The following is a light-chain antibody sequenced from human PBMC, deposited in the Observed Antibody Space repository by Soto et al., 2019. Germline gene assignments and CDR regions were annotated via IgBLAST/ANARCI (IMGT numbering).Light chain of an antibody. Sequence: QSALTQPASVSGSPGQSITISCTGNSSDVGGYNYVSWYQQYPGKAPNIIIYEVSSRPSGVPNRFSGSKSGNTASLTISGLQAEDEADYYCSSYRSSGTLVFGGGTKLTVL. CDR3: SSYRSSGTLV. CDR2: EVS. CDR1: SSDVGGYNY. J-gene: IGLJ2*01. V-gene: IGLV2-14*01.